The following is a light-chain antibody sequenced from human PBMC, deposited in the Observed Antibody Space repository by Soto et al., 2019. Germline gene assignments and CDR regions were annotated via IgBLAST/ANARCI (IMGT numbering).Light chain of an antibody. CDR3: CSYVGTFVV. J-gene: IGLJ2*01. CDR1: HSDIGSYNL. CDR2: GLT. V-gene: IGLV2-23*02. Sequence: QSALTQPASVSGSPGQSITISCTGTHSDIGSYNLVSWYQHLPGRVPKLIIFGLTERTSGVPNRFSGSKSGSTAYLTISGLQAEDEADYYCCSYVGTFVVFGGGTKVTVL.